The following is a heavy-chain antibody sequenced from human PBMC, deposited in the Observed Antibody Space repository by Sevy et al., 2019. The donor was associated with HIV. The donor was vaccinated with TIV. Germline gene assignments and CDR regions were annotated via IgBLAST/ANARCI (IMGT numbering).Heavy chain of an antibody. D-gene: IGHD2-15*01. CDR1: GFTFNFYV. CDR3: AKEQDNSWFDP. Sequence: GGSLRLSCAASGFTFNFYVMTWVRQAPGKGLEWVASITGSGSRTYYADSVKGRFTISRDNSKNTLYLQLNSLRAEDTAVYYCAKEQDNSWFDPWGQGTLVTVS. V-gene: IGHV3-23*01. J-gene: IGHJ5*02. CDR2: ITGSGSRT.